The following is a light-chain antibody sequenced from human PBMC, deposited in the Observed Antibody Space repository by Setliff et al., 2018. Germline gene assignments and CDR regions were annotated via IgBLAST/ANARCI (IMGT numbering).Light chain of an antibody. CDR2: DVS. V-gene: IGLV2-14*01. J-gene: IGLJ1*01. Sequence: LTQPASVSGSPGQSITISCSGTTSDIGTYNYVSWYQQYPGKAPKLVIYDVSNRPSGVSNRFSGSNSGNTASLTISGLQAEDEADYYCYSYTASTSYVFGTGTKVTVL. CDR3: YSYTASTSYV. CDR1: TSDIGTYNY.